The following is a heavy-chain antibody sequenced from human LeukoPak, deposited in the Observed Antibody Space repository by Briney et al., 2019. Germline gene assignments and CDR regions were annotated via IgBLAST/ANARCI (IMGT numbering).Heavy chain of an antibody. CDR1: GVSISDYH. V-gene: IGHV4-59*01. CDR2: IYYSGST. CDR3: ARGHSGSYSGDYYYGLDV. D-gene: IGHD1-26*01. J-gene: IGHJ6*02. Sequence: SETLSLTCSVSGVSISDYHWIWIRQPPAKGLEWIGYIYYSGSTNYNPSLESRVTISVDTSKNQFSLKLSSVTAADTAVYYCARGHSGSYSGDYYYGLDVWGQGTTVTVSS.